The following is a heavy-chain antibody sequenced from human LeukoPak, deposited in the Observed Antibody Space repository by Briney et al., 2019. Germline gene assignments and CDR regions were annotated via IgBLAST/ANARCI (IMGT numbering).Heavy chain of an antibody. J-gene: IGHJ4*02. CDR2: IHYSGST. V-gene: IGHV4-39*01. CDR3: AVRGVVVTATH. CDR1: GGSISITNYY. Sequence: SETLSLTCTVSGGSISITNYYWGWIRQPPGKGLEWIGSIHYSGSTYYNPSLKSRLTISVDTSKNQFSLKMSSVTAADTAVYYCAVRGVVVTATHWGQGTLVTVSS. D-gene: IGHD2-15*01.